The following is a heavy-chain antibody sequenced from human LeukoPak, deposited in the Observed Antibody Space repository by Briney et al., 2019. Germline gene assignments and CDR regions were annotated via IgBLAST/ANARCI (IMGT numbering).Heavy chain of an antibody. CDR3: AKGVKIVVYQNWFDP. J-gene: IGHJ5*02. CDR2: ISGSGGST. Sequence: GGSLRLSCAASGVTFSSYAMSWVRQAPGKGLEWVSAISGSGGSTYYADSVKGRFTISRDNSKNTLYLQMNSLRAEDTAVYYCAKGVKIVVYQNWFDPWGQGTLVTVSS. CDR1: GVTFSSYA. D-gene: IGHD2-2*01. V-gene: IGHV3-23*01.